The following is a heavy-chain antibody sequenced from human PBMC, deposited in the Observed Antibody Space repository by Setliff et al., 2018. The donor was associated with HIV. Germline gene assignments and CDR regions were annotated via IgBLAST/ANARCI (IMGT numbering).Heavy chain of an antibody. CDR2: KHHSGSS. V-gene: IGHV4-34*01. CDR3: ARRHDSSASFFDF. J-gene: IGHJ4*02. Sequence: PSETLSLTCAVYGGSFSGYYWNWIRQPPGKGLEWIGEKHHSGSSNYNPSLKSRVTMLVDASKKQFSLKLSSLTAADTAVYYCARRHDSSASFFDFWGQGTLVTVSS. D-gene: IGHD3-22*01. CDR1: GGSFSGYY.